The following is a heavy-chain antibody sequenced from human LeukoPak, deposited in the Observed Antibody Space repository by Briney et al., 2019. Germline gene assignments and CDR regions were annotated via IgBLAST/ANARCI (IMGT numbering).Heavy chain of an antibody. D-gene: IGHD3-10*01. CDR1: GFTVSNNY. V-gene: IGHV3-53*01. Sequence: GGSLRLSCAASGFTVSNNYMSWVRQPPGKGLEWVSLIHSAGRTFYADSVKGRFTISRDNSKNTLYLQMNSLRAEDTAIYYCAGGHEALGYWGQGTLVAVSS. J-gene: IGHJ4*02. CDR2: IHSAGRT. CDR3: AGGHEALGY.